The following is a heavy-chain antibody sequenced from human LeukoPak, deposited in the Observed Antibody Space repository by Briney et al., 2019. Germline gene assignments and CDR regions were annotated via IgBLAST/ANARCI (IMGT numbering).Heavy chain of an antibody. J-gene: IGHJ4*02. CDR3: ANGDPPLDY. V-gene: IGHV3-30*18. D-gene: IGHD4-17*01. CDR2: ISYDGSNE. CDR1: GFTFSSYG. Sequence: GGSLRLSCAASGFTFSSYGMHWVRQAPGKGLEWVAVISYDGSNEYYADSVKGRFTISRDNSKNTLYLQMNSLRAEDTAVYYCANGDPPLDYWGQGTLVTVSS.